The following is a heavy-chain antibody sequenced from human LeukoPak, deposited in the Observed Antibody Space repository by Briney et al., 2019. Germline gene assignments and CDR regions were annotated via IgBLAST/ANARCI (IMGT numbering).Heavy chain of an antibody. J-gene: IGHJ4*02. Sequence: GGSLRLSCAASGFTFSSFTMNWVRQAPGKGLEWVAAISSSSRDIFYADSVKGRFSISRDNTQNSLYLQMNSLRAEDTAVYYCARDYSSSSLNFDYWGQGTLVTVSS. CDR1: GFTFSSFT. V-gene: IGHV3-21*01. CDR3: ARDYSSSSLNFDY. CDR2: ISSSSRDI. D-gene: IGHD6-6*01.